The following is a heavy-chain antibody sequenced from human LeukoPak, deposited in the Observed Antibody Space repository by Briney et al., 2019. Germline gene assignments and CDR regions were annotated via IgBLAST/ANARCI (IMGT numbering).Heavy chain of an antibody. CDR2: ISSSRSYI. Sequence: GGSLRLSCAASGFTFSSYSMNGVCQAPGKGVGWVSSISSSRSYIYYADSVKGGFTISRENAKNSLYMQMNRLRDEDTAVYYCARDTTLVPRALYFHYCRQGTLLTVSS. D-gene: IGHD3-10*01. J-gene: IGHJ4*02. V-gene: IGHV3-21*01. CDR3: ARDTTLVPRALYFHY. CDR1: GFTFSSYS.